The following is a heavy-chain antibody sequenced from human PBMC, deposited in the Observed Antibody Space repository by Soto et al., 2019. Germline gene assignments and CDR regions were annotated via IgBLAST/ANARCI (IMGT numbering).Heavy chain of an antibody. V-gene: IGHV1-69*01. CDR2: IIPIFGTA. D-gene: IGHD2-2*01. J-gene: IGHJ6*02. Sequence: QVQLVQSGAEVKKPGSSVKVSCKASGGTFSSYAISWVRQAPGQGLEWMGGIIPIFGTANYAQKFQGRVTITADESTIKAYMELSSLRSEDTAVYYCARFVVGPATIGGRNYYYGMDVWGQGTTVTVSS. CDR3: ARFVVGPATIGGRNYYYGMDV. CDR1: GGTFSSYA.